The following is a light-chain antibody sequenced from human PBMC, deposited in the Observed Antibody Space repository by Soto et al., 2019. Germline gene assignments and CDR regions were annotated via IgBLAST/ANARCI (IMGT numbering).Light chain of an antibody. V-gene: IGKV1-39*01. CDR3: QQSYSTPRT. J-gene: IGKJ2*01. CDR1: QSISSY. CDR2: AAS. Sequence: DLQMTQSPSSLSASVGDRVTITCRASQSISSYLNWYQQKPGKAPKLLIYAASSLQSGVPSRFSRSGSGTDFTLTISSLQPEDFATYYCQQSYSTPRTFGQGTKLEIK.